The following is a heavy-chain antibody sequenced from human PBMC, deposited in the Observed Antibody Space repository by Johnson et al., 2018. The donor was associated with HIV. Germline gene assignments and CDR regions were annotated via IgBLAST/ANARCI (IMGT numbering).Heavy chain of an antibody. Sequence: QVLLVESGGGVVQPGRSLRLSCAASGFTFSRYGMHWVRQAPGKGLEWVAVMWYDGSNKYYADSVKGRFTISRDNAKNSLYLQMNSLRAEDTAVYYCAREMGWLVLYYAVDIWGQGTMVTVSS. V-gene: IGHV3-33*01. CDR1: GFTFSRYG. CDR2: MWYDGSNK. J-gene: IGHJ3*02. D-gene: IGHD6-19*01. CDR3: AREMGWLVLYYAVDI.